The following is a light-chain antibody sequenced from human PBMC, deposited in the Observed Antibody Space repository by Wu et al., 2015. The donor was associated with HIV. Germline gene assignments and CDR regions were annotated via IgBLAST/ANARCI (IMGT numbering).Light chain of an antibody. J-gene: IGKJ4*01. CDR1: QSVSSNY. CDR2: EAS. Sequence: ENVLTQSPGTLPVSPGERVILSCKASQSVSSNYLAWYQQKPGQAPRLLISEASTRAADIPDRFSATGSGTDFTLTIGRLDPEDFAVYFCQQYNDWPPLTFGGGTKVEIK. CDR3: QQYNDWPPLT. V-gene: IGKV3-20*01.